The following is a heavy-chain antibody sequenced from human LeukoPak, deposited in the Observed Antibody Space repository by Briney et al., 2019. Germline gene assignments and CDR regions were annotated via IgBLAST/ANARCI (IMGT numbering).Heavy chain of an antibody. CDR1: GFTVSSNY. CDR3: ARQLRATDAFDI. Sequence: GGSLRLSCAASGFTVSSNYMSWVRQAPGKGLEWVSAIYSGGSTYYADSVKGRFTISRDNSKNTLYLQMNSLRAEDTAVYYCARQLRATDAFDIWGQGTMVTVSS. D-gene: IGHD1-7*01. CDR2: IYSGGST. V-gene: IGHV3-53*01. J-gene: IGHJ3*02.